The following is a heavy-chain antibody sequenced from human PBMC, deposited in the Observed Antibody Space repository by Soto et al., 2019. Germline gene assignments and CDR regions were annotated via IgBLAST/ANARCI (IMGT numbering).Heavy chain of an antibody. Sequence: QVQLVESGGGVVQPGRSLRLSCAASGFTFSSYAMHWVRQAPGKGLEWVAVISYDGSNKYYADSVKGRFTISRDNSKNTLYLQMNSLGAEDTAVYYCARPSRHYYDSSGYPPFHFDYWGQGTLVTVSS. J-gene: IGHJ4*02. CDR2: ISYDGSNK. CDR3: ARPSRHYYDSSGYPPFHFDY. CDR1: GFTFSSYA. V-gene: IGHV3-30-3*01. D-gene: IGHD3-22*01.